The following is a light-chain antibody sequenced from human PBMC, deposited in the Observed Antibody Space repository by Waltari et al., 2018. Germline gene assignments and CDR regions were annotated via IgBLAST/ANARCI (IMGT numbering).Light chain of an antibody. CDR2: DFS. Sequence: QPALTQPRSVSGSPGQSVTISCTATSSDAGGYNYVSWYRQHPGKAPKLMIYDFSKRPSGVPDRFSGSKSGNTASLTISGLQAEDEADYYCCSYAGSVVFGGGTKLTVL. V-gene: IGLV2-11*01. J-gene: IGLJ2*01. CDR3: CSYAGSVV. CDR1: SSDAGGYNY.